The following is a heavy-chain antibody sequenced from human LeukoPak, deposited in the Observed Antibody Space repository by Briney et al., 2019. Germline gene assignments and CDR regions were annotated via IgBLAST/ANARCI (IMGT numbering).Heavy chain of an antibody. CDR1: GFTFSSYA. CDR2: IYYSGST. Sequence: PGESLRLSCAASGFTFSSYAMSWVRQPPGKGLEWVGSIYYSGSTYYNPPLKSRVTISVDTSKNQFSLKLSSVTAADTAVYYCARGSVTMIVVAYDYWGQGTLVTVSS. CDR3: ARGSVTMIVVAYDY. V-gene: IGHV4-39*07. D-gene: IGHD3-22*01. J-gene: IGHJ4*02.